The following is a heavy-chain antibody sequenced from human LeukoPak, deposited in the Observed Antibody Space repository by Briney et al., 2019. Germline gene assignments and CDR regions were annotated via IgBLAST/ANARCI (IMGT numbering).Heavy chain of an antibody. J-gene: IGHJ6*03. D-gene: IGHD2-15*01. Sequence: PSETLSLTCTVSGGSISSYYWSWIRQPPEKGLEWIGYIYTSGSTNYNPSLKSRVTISVDTSKNQFSLKLSSVTAADTAVYYCASLDSARYYMDVWGKGTTVTVSS. CDR1: GGSISSYY. CDR3: ASLDSARYYMDV. V-gene: IGHV4-4*09. CDR2: IYTSGST.